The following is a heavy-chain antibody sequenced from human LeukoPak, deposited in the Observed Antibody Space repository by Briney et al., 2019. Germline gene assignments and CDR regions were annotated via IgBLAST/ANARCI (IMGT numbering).Heavy chain of an antibody. V-gene: IGHV1-18*01. J-gene: IGHJ4*02. D-gene: IGHD3-22*01. Sequence: ASVKVSCKASGYTFTSYGISRVRQAPGQGLEWMGWISAYNGNTNYAQKLQGRVTMTTDTSTSAAYMELRSLRSDDTAVYYCARADYYDSSGHSGYWGQGTLVTVSS. CDR3: ARADYYDSSGHSGY. CDR2: ISAYNGNT. CDR1: GYTFTSYG.